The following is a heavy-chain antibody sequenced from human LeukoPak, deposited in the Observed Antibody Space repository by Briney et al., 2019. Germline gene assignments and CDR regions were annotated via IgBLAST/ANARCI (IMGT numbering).Heavy chain of an antibody. V-gene: IGHV1-2*02. J-gene: IGHJ4*02. CDR3: ARLNYDFWSGYYGAIDY. D-gene: IGHD3-3*01. CDR1: GYTFTGYY. CDR2: INPNSGGT. Sequence: ASVKVSCKASGYTFTGYYMHWVRQAPGQGLEWMGWINPNSGGTNYAQKFQGRVTMTRDTSISTAYMELSRLRSDDTAVYYCARLNYDFWSGYYGAIDYRGQGTLVTVSS.